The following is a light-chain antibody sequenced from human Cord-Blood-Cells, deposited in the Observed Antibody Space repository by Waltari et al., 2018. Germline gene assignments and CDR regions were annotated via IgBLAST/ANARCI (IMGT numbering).Light chain of an antibody. J-gene: IGLJ2*01. CDR2: QDS. CDR3: QAWDSSTVV. CDR1: KLGDNY. V-gene: IGLV3-1*01. Sequence: SYELTQPPSVSVSPGQTASITCSGDKLGDNYACWYQQQPGQSPVLVIYQDSKRPSGIPERFSGSNSWNTATLTISGTQAMDEADYYCQAWDSSTVVFGGGTKLTVL.